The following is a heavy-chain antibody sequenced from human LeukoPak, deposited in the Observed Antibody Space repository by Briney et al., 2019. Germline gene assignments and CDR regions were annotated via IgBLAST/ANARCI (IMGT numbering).Heavy chain of an antibody. CDR3: ARARPGYDTPPYYSDF. V-gene: IGHV3-48*01. J-gene: IGHJ4*02. D-gene: IGHD3-16*01. CDR2: IISSSSVI. Sequence: GGSLRLSCATSGFTFSSYSMNWVRQAPGKGLEWISYIISSSSVIYYADSVKGRFTISRDNAKSSLYLQMNSLRAEDTAVYYCARARPGYDTPPYYSDFWGQGTLVTVSS. CDR1: GFTFSSYS.